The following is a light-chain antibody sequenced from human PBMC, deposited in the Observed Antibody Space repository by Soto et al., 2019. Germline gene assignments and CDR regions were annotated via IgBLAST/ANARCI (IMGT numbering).Light chain of an antibody. Sequence: EIVMTQSPATLSVSPGERATLSCRASQSVSSNLAWYQQNPGQAPRLLIYGASTRATNVSARFSGSGSGTEFTLTISSLQSEDFALYYCQQYNHWPPITFGPGTRLEIK. J-gene: IGKJ5*01. CDR3: QQYNHWPPIT. CDR1: QSVSSN. V-gene: IGKV3-15*01. CDR2: GAS.